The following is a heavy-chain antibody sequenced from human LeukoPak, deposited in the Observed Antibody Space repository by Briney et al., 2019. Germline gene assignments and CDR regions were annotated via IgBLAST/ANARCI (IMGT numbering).Heavy chain of an antibody. CDR2: IKQDGSDK. D-gene: IGHD3-22*01. Sequence: GGSLRLSCAASGFTFSSYWMSWVRQARGKGLERVANIKQDGSDKYYVDSVKGRFTISRENAKNSLYLQMNSLRPEDTAVYYCARDLYRIVVVPHYFDYWGQGTLVTVSS. V-gene: IGHV3-7*01. J-gene: IGHJ4*02. CDR1: GFTFSSYW. CDR3: ARDLYRIVVVPHYFDY.